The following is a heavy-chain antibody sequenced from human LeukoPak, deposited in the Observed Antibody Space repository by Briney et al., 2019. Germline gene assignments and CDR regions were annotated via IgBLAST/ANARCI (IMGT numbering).Heavy chain of an antibody. CDR1: GGTFSSYA. CDR2: IVPIFGTA. Sequence: SVKVSCKGCGGTFSSYAISWVRQAPGQGLEGVGRIVPIFGTANYAQKFKGRVTITTDESTSTAYMELSSLRSEDTAVYYCAYEEWLDGYYYYYMDVWGKGTTVTVSS. J-gene: IGHJ6*03. D-gene: IGHD3-3*01. V-gene: IGHV1-69*05. CDR3: AYEEWLDGYYYYYMDV.